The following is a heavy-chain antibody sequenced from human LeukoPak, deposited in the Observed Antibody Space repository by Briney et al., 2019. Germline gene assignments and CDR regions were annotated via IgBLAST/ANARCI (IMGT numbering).Heavy chain of an antibody. Sequence: SETLSLTCTVSGGSISNNYWSWFRQPPGKGLEWIGYIYYSGSTNYNPSLKSRVTISVDTSKSQFSLKLSSVTAADTAVYYCASHKGFWGQGTLVTVSS. CDR3: ASHKGF. V-gene: IGHV4-59*01. CDR2: IYYSGST. J-gene: IGHJ4*02. CDR1: GGSISNNY.